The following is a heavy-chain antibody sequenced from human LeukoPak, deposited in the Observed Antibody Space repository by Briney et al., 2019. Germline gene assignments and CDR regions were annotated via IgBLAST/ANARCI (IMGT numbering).Heavy chain of an antibody. Sequence: SETLSLTCTVSGVSPSSYYWSWIRQPPGKGLEWVGSIYYSVTTNYNPSLRSRVTISVDTSKNQFSLNLSSVTAADTAVYFCARSSLIAVSGYYFDYWGQGTLVTVSS. D-gene: IGHD6-19*01. J-gene: IGHJ4*02. CDR1: GVSPSSYY. CDR2: IYYSVTT. V-gene: IGHV4-59*01. CDR3: ARSSLIAVSGYYFDY.